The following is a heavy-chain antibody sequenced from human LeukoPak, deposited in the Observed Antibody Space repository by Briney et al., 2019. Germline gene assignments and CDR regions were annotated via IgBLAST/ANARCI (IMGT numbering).Heavy chain of an antibody. V-gene: IGHV3-23*01. D-gene: IGHD5-12*01. CDR1: GFTFSSYA. CDR2: ISGSGGST. Sequence: PGGSLRLSCAASGFTFSSYAMSWVRQAPGKGLEWVSAISGSGGSTYYADSVKGRFTISRDNSKNTLYLQMNSLRAEDTAVYYCAKELTNSGYDLDAFDIWGQGTMVTVSS. CDR3: AKELTNSGYDLDAFDI. J-gene: IGHJ3*02.